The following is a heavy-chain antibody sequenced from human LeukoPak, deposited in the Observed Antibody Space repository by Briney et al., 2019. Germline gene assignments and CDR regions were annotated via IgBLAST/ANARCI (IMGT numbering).Heavy chain of an antibody. CDR2: IKQDGSEK. CDR3: ARVGQWLVRYFDL. D-gene: IGHD6-19*01. V-gene: IGHV3-7*01. CDR1: GFTFNNHW. Sequence: GGSLRLSCAASGFTFNNHWMSWVRQAPGKGLEWVANIKQDGSEKNYVDSVKGRFTISRDNAKNSLFLQMNSLRVEDTAVYYCARVGQWLVRYFDLWGRGTLVTVSS. J-gene: IGHJ2*01.